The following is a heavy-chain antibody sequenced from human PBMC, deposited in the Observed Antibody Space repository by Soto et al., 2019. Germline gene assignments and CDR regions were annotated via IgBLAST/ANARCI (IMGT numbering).Heavy chain of an antibody. J-gene: IGHJ6*02. D-gene: IGHD3-10*01. CDR1: GGSISSYY. CDR2: IYYSGST. CDR3: ARDHITMVRGVIIDYYGMDV. V-gene: IGHV4-59*01. Sequence: NPSETLSLTCTVSGGSISSYYWSWIRQPPGKGLEWIGYIYYSGSTNYNPSLKSRVTISVDTSKNQFSLKLSSVTAADTAVYYCARDHITMVRGVIIDYYGMDVWGQGTTVTVSS.